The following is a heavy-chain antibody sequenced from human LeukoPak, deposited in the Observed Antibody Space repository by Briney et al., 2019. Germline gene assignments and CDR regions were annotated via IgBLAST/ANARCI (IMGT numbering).Heavy chain of an antibody. D-gene: IGHD6-13*01. J-gene: IGHJ4*02. V-gene: IGHV4-59*08. CDR1: GGSISSYY. CDR3: ARSSIAAAGTFDY. CDR2: IYYSGST. Sequence: SETLSLTCTVSGGSISSYYWSWIRQPPGKGLEWIGYIYYSGSTNYNPSLKSRVTISVDTSKNQFSLKLSSVTAADTAVYYCARSSIAAAGTFDYWGQGTLVTVSS.